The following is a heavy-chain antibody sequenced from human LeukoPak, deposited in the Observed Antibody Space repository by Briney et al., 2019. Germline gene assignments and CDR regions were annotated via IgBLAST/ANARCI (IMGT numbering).Heavy chain of an antibody. CDR3: ARVGFPTGPRFPSYYYYMDV. V-gene: IGHV1-46*03. D-gene: IGHD4-11*01. CDR1: GYTFTSYH. CDR2: INPSGGST. Sequence: ASVKVSCKASGYTFTSYHMHWVRQAPGQGLEWMGIINPSGGSTSYAQKFQGRVAMTRDTSTSTVYMELSSLRSEDTAVYYCARVGFPTGPRFPSYYYYMDVWGKGTTVTVSS. J-gene: IGHJ6*03.